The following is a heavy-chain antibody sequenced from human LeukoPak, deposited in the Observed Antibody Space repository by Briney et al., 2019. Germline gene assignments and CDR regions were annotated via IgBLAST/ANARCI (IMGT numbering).Heavy chain of an antibody. V-gene: IGHV3-23*01. J-gene: IGHJ4*02. CDR2: ISGSGSHT. CDR3: ANWDGSYSSGWYDY. Sequence: GGSLRLSCVASRFTFSNYAMSWVRRAPGKGLEWVSAISGSGSHTYYADSVQGRFTISRDNSKNTLYLQMNSLRAEDTAVYYCANWDGSYSSGWYDYWGQGTLVTVSS. D-gene: IGHD6-19*01. CDR1: RFTFSNYA.